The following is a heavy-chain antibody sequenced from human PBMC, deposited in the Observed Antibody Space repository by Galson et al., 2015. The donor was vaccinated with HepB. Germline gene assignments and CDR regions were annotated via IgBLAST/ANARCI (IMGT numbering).Heavy chain of an antibody. CDR3: ARDTLTTYWYFDL. V-gene: IGHV1-2*02. J-gene: IGHJ2*01. D-gene: IGHD1-14*01. CDR1: GYTFTGYY. Sequence: SVKVSCKASGYTFTGYYMHWVRQAPGQGLEWMGWINPNSGGTNYAQKFQGRVTMTRDTSISTAYMELGRLRSDDTAVYYCARDTLTTYWYFDLWGRGTLVTVSS. CDR2: INPNSGGT.